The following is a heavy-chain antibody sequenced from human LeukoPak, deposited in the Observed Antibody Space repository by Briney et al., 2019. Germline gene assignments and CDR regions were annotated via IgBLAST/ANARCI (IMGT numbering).Heavy chain of an antibody. CDR2: IFYSGST. D-gene: IGHD5-18*01. J-gene: IGHJ3*02. CDR1: GGSISTSSYY. Sequence: PSETLSLTCTVSGGSISTSSYYWGWVRQPPGKGLEWIGNIFYSGSTYYSPSLKSRVTISLDTSRNQFSLKLTSVTAADTAMYYCARDGLWIQNAFDIWGQGTMVTVSS. CDR3: ARDGLWIQNAFDI. V-gene: IGHV4-39*07.